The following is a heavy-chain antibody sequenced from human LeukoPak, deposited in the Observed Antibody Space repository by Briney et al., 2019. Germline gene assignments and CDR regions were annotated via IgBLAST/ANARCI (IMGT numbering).Heavy chain of an antibody. V-gene: IGHV1-69*06. CDR1: GGTFSSYA. J-gene: IGHJ6*03. CDR3: ARDLSCSGGSCYSHYYYYMDV. CDR2: IIPIFGTA. Sequence: GASVKVSCKASGGTFSSYAISWVRQAPGQGLEWMGRIIPIFGTANYAQKFQGRVTITADKSTSTAYMELSSLRSEDTAVYYCARDLSCSGGSCYSHYYYYMDVWGKETTVTVSS. D-gene: IGHD2-15*01.